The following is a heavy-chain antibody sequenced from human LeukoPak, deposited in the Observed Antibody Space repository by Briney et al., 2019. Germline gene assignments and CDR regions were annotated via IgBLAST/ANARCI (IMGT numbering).Heavy chain of an antibody. D-gene: IGHD2/OR15-2a*01. CDR1: GFSFSNYA. Sequence: PGGSLRLSCAASGFSFSNYAVSWVRQAPGKGLEWVSAISGSGGSTYYADSAKGRFSISRDNSKNTLYLQMNSLRAEDTAVYYCAKTTGFYDGNYWGQGTLVTVSS. CDR2: ISGSGGST. CDR3: AKTTGFYDGNY. V-gene: IGHV3-23*01. J-gene: IGHJ4*02.